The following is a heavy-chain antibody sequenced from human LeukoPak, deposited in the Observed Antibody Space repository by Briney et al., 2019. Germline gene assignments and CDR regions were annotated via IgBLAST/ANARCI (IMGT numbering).Heavy chain of an antibody. J-gene: IGHJ6*02. CDR1: GYTFTSYY. D-gene: IGHD4-23*01. CDR2: INPSGGST. V-gene: IGHV1-46*01. Sequence: ASVKVSCKASGYTFTSYYMHWVRQALGQGLEWMGIINPSGGSTSYAQKFQGRVTMTRDTSTSTVYMELSSLRSEDTAVYYCASSSGVTPANYYYYGMDVWGQGTTVTVSS. CDR3: ASSSGVTPANYYYYGMDV.